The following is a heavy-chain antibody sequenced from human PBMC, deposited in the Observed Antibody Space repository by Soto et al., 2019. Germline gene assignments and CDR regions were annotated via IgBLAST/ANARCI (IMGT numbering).Heavy chain of an antibody. V-gene: IGHV3-66*01. CDR2: IDSGGGT. J-gene: IGHJ4*02. CDR3: ARDYDSSGLDY. D-gene: IGHD3-22*01. Sequence: GGSLRLSCAASGFTVSSNYMSWVRQAPGKGLEWVSVIDSGGGTYYADSVKGRFTISRDNSKNTLYLQMNSLRAEDTAVYYCARDYDSSGLDYWGQGTLVTVSS. CDR1: GFTVSSNY.